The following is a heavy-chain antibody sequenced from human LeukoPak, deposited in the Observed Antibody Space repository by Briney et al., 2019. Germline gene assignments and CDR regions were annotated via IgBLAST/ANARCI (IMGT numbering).Heavy chain of an antibody. CDR3: ARSVVRLPLSYSSFRN. V-gene: IGHV1-46*01. J-gene: IGHJ4*02. D-gene: IGHD6-19*01. CDR1: GYTFTSYY. Sequence: ASVKVSCKASGYTFTSYYMHWVRQAPGQGLEWMGIINPSGGSTSYAQKFQGRVTMTRDTSTSTVYMELSSLRSEGTAVYYCARSVVRLPLSYSSFRNWGQGTLVTVSS. CDR2: INPSGGST.